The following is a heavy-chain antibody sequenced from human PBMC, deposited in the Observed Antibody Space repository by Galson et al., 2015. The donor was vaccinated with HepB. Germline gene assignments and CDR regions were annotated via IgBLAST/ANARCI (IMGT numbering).Heavy chain of an antibody. CDR1: GFTFSSYA. J-gene: IGHJ4*02. CDR2: TSGSGGST. CDR3: APPRDGSYLAIFDY. D-gene: IGHD1-26*01. Sequence: SLRLSCAASGFTFSSYAMSWVRQAPGKGLEWVSATSGSGGSTYYADSVKGRFTISRDNSKNTLYLQMNSLRAEDTAVYYCAPPRDGSYLAIFDYWGQGTLVTVSS. V-gene: IGHV3-23*01.